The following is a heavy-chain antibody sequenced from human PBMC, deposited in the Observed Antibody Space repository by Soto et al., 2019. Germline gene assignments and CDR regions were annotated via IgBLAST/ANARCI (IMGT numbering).Heavy chain of an antibody. Sequence: EGQLVESGGGLARPGESLRLSCAASGFTFSAYYMFWVRQVPGKGLFWVSVISGSGDLTKYADSVKGRFTISRDNSKNTLYLQVNSLRVEDTAVYYCAKDRDDYGDPDAFDIWGQGAMVTVSS. CDR3: AKDRDDYGDPDAFDI. CDR1: GFTFSAYY. J-gene: IGHJ3*02. D-gene: IGHD4-17*01. V-gene: IGHV3-23*04. CDR2: ISGSGDLT.